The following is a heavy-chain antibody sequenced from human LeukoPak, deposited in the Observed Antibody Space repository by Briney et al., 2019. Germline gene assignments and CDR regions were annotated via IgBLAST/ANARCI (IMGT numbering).Heavy chain of an antibody. D-gene: IGHD6-13*01. Sequence: SETLSLTCAVYGGSFSGYYWSWIRQPPGKGLEWIGEINHSGSTNYNPSLKSRVTISVDTSKNQFSLKLSSVTAADTAVYYCASRRGQQLVRYRYWGQGTLVTVSS. CDR1: GGSFSGYY. CDR3: ASRRGQQLVRYRY. CDR2: INHSGST. V-gene: IGHV4-34*01. J-gene: IGHJ4*02.